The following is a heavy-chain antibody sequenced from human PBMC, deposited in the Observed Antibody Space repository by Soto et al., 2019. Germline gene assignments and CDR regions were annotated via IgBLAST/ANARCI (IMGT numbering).Heavy chain of an antibody. J-gene: IGHJ6*02. CDR1: GDSVSSNSAA. D-gene: IGHD2-2*01. CDR3: ARVVVVPAANYYGMDV. CDR2: TYYRSKWYN. V-gene: IGHV6-1*01. Sequence: PSQTLSLTCVISGDSVSSNSAAWNWIRQSPSRGLEWLGRTYYRSKWYNDYAVSVKSRITINPDTSKNQFSLQLNSVTPEDTAVYYCARVVVVPAANYYGMDVWGQGTTVTVSS.